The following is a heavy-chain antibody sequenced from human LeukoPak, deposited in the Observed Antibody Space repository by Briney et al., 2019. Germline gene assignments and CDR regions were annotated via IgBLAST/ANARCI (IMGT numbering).Heavy chain of an antibody. CDR1: GGTFSSYA. Sequence: SVKVSFKASGGTFSSYAISWVRQAPGQGLEWMGGIIPIFGTANYAQKFQGRVTITADESTSTAYMELSSLRSEDTAVYYCAREVPISGYDHSFDYWGQGTLVTVSS. V-gene: IGHV1-69*13. CDR3: AREVPISGYDHSFDY. CDR2: IIPIFGTA. J-gene: IGHJ4*02. D-gene: IGHD5-12*01.